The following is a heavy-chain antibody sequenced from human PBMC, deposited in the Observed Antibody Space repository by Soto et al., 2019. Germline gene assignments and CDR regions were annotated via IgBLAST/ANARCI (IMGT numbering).Heavy chain of an antibody. Sequence: PSANLCLTCGVYGGCLRSYYWIWVRQPPGKGLEWIGEVNHSGEATYNPSLQSRDSIYLDTSNNHFSLTMNSVTAADTAFYFCAWAVRFPRSWFDPSGPRT. J-gene: IGHJ5*02. CDR1: GGCLRSYY. CDR2: VNHSGEA. V-gene: IGHV4-34*01. D-gene: IGHD4-17*01. CDR3: AWAVRFPRSWFDP.